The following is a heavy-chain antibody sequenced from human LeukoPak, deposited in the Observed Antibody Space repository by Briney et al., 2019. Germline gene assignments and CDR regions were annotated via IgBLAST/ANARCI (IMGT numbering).Heavy chain of an antibody. CDR1: GLTFSSYA. CDR2: ISYDGSNK. D-gene: IGHD2-2*01. J-gene: IGHJ4*02. V-gene: IGHV3-30-3*01. CDR3: ARDRREYQLPLDY. Sequence: PGGSVRLSCAASGLTFSSYAIHWVRQAPGKGLEWVEVISYDGSNKYYADSVKGRFTISRDNSKNTLYLQMNSLRAEDTAVYYCARDRREYQLPLDYWGQGTLVTVSS.